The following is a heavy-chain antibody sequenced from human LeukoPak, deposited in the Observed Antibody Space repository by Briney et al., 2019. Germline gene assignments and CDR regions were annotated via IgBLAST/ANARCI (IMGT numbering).Heavy chain of an antibody. D-gene: IGHD2-8*01. Sequence: TGGSLRLSCVASGFTFREYGFHWVRQAPGKGLEWVAVMWNDGITGKYADSVRGRFSVSRDNSKNTLYLQMNSLRAEDTAVYYCARGRMGDYWGQGTLVTVSS. CDR3: ARGRMGDY. CDR2: MWNDGITG. CDR1: GFTFREYG. V-gene: IGHV3-33*01. J-gene: IGHJ4*02.